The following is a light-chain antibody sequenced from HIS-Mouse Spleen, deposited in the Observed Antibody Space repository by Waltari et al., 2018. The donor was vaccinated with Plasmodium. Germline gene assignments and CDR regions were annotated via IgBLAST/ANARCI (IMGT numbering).Light chain of an antibody. Sequence: QSALTQPASVSGSPGQSITISCPGTSSDVGSYKLVPWYQQHPGKAPKLMIYEGSKRPSGVSNRFSGSKSGNTASLTISGLQAEDEAGYYCCSYAGSSTYWVFGGGTKLTVL. J-gene: IGLJ3*02. V-gene: IGLV2-23*01. CDR2: EGS. CDR1: SSDVGSYKL. CDR3: CSYAGSSTYWV.